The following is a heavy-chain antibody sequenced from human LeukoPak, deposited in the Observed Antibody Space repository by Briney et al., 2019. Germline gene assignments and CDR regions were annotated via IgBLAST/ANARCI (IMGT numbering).Heavy chain of an antibody. D-gene: IGHD2-2*01. CDR3: ARVPPNIVVVPAANAFDI. J-gene: IGHJ3*02. Sequence: SETLSLTCAVYGGSFSGYYWSWIRQPPGKGLEWIGEINHSGSTNYNPSLKSRVTISVDTSKNQFSLKLSSVTAADTAVYYCARVPPNIVVVPAANAFDIWGQGTMVTVSS. CDR2: INHSGST. CDR1: GGSFSGYY. V-gene: IGHV4-34*01.